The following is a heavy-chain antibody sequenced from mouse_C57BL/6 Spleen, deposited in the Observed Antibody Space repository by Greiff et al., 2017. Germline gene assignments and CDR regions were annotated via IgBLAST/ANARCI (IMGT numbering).Heavy chain of an antibody. V-gene: IGHV2-2*01. Sequence: VKLVESGPGLVQPSQSLSITCTVSGFSLTSYGVHWVRQSPGKGLEWLGVIWSGGSTDYNAAFISRLSISKDNSKSQVFFKMNSLQADDTAIYYCARGELAWFAYWGQGTLVTVSA. CDR3: ARGELAWFAY. J-gene: IGHJ3*01. CDR2: IWSGGST. CDR1: GFSLTSYG.